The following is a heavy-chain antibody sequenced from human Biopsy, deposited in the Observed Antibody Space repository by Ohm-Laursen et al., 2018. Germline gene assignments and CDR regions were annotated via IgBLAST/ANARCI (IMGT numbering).Heavy chain of an antibody. Sequence: SETLSLTCCVSGGSTSLYYWGWIRQPPGKRLEYLGNIYYTGNANYNPSLKSRATISIDTSKNEFSLNLTSVTATDTAVYYCARLSLYNGSYYWGYWGQGTQVTVSS. CDR1: GGSTSLYY. J-gene: IGHJ4*02. CDR2: IYYTGNA. D-gene: IGHD1-26*01. V-gene: IGHV4-59*08. CDR3: ARLSLYNGSYYWGY.